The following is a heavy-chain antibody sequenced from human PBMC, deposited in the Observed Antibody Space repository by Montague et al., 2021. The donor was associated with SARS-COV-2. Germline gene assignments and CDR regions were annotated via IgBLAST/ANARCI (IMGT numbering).Heavy chain of an antibody. Sequence: SLRLSCAASGFTFSTSVMNWVRQAPGKGLEWVSGSSGSDGGTHYADSVKGRFTISRDNSKNVLSLQMNSLRAEGTALSYCAKDSYYYGLGYGMDVWGQGTTVTVSS. CDR1: GFTFSTSV. CDR3: AKDSYYYGLGYGMDV. V-gene: IGHV3-23*01. J-gene: IGHJ6*02. CDR2: SSGSDGGT. D-gene: IGHD3-10*01.